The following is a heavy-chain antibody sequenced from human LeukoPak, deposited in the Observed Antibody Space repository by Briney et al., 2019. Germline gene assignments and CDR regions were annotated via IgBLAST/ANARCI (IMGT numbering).Heavy chain of an antibody. CDR3: ARVDTAMVGYFDY. CDR1: GGSISSYY. J-gene: IGHJ4*02. CDR2: IYYSGST. Sequence: SETLSLTCTVSGGSISSYYWSWIRQPPGKGLEWIGYIYYSGSTNYNPSPKSRVTISVDTSKNQFSLMLSSVTAADTAVYYCARVDTAMVGYFDYWGQGTLVTVSS. V-gene: IGHV4-59*01. D-gene: IGHD5-18*01.